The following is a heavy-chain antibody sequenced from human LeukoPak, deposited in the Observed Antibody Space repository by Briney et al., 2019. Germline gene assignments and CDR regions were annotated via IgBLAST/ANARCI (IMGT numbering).Heavy chain of an antibody. D-gene: IGHD3-22*01. V-gene: IGHV3-30*18. Sequence: GGSLRLSCAASGFTFSSYGMHWVRQAPGKGLEWVAVISYDGSNKYYADSVKGRFTISRDNSKNTLYLQMNSLRAEDTAVYYCAKGYDSSGYFVYWGEGTLVTVSS. CDR2: ISYDGSNK. CDR3: AKGYDSSGYFVY. CDR1: GFTFSSYG. J-gene: IGHJ4*02.